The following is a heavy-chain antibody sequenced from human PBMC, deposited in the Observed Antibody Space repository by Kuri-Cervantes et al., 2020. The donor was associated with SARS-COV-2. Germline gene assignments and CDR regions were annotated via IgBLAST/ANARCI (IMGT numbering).Heavy chain of an antibody. J-gene: IGHJ2*01. CDR1: GGSISSYY. V-gene: IGHV4-4*07. D-gene: IGHD2-15*01. CDR2: IYTSGST. CDR3: ARVAVVVVAADWYFDL. Sequence: SETLSLTCTVSGGSISSYYWSWIRQPAGKGLEWIGRIYTSGSTNYNPSLKSRVTMSVDTSKNQSSLKLSSVTAADTAVYYCARVAVVVVAADWYFDLWGRGTLVTVSS.